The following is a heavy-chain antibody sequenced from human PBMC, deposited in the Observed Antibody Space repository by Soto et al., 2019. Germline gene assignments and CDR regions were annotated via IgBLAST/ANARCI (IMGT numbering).Heavy chain of an antibody. J-gene: IGHJ6*02. CDR3: ARLDQGWGIAAREDYYYYGMDV. V-gene: IGHV1-69*13. D-gene: IGHD6-6*01. CDR1: VGTFSSYA. CDR2: IIPIFGTA. Sequence: GASVKVSCKASVGTFSSYAISWVRQAPGQGLEWMGGIIPIFGTANYAQKFQGRVTITADESTSTAYMELSSLRSEDTAVYYCARLDQGWGIAAREDYYYYGMDVWGQGTTVTVSS.